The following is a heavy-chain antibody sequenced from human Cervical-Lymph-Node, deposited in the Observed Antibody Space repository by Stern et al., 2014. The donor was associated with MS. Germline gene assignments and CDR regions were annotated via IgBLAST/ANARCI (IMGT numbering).Heavy chain of an antibody. CDR2: IFPGGSDI. Sequence: EVQLEESGPEVKRPGESLKISCQASGYTFTSYWIGWVRQMPGKGLEWIAIIFPGGSDIRYSPSFHGQVTISADKSSSTAYLQWNNLKASDTAIYYCARQRYFDYWGQGTLVTVSS. CDR1: GYTFTSYW. V-gene: IGHV5-51*01. CDR3: ARQRYFDY. J-gene: IGHJ4*02.